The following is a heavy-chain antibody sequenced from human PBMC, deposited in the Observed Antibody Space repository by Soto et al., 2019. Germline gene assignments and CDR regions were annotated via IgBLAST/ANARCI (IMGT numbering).Heavy chain of an antibody. CDR3: AKGGITGTTALSEGTDV. V-gene: IGHV3-30*18. Sequence: HPWGSLRLSWPAPGFSFTSYGKHRVRQAPGKWQVWGAVISCDGRNKYYADSVKGRFTISRDKSMNTLYLQSNSRRSDDTAVYYFAKGGITGTTALSEGTDVWRQGTTVTVSS. CDR2: ISCDGRNK. CDR1: GFSFTSYG. D-gene: IGHD1-7*01. J-gene: IGHJ6*02.